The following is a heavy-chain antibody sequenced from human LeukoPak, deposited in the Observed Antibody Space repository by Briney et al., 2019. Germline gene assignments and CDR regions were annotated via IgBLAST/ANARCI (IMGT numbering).Heavy chain of an antibody. J-gene: IGHJ4*02. D-gene: IGHD3-22*01. CDR3: ARDFPYDSSGFRPKGDY. Sequence: PGGSLSLSCAASGFTVSSNYMSWVRQAPGKGLEWVSVIYSGGSTYYADSVKGRFTISRDNSKNTLYLQMNSLRAEDTAVYYCARDFPYDSSGFRPKGDYWDQGTLVTVSS. CDR1: GFTVSSNY. V-gene: IGHV3-53*01. CDR2: IYSGGST.